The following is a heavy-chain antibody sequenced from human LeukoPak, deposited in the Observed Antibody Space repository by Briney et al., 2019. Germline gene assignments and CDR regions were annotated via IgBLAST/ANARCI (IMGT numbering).Heavy chain of an antibody. D-gene: IGHD2-2*01. J-gene: IGHJ6*03. CDR3: ATRSIVVVPALAKDYYYYYMDV. V-gene: IGHV3-30-3*01. Sequence: PGRSLRLSCAASGFTFSSYAMHWVRQAPGKGLEWVAVISYDGSNKYYADSVKGRFTISRDNSKNTLYLQMNSLRAEDTAVYYCATRSIVVVPALAKDYYYYYMDVWGKGTTVTVSS. CDR2: ISYDGSNK. CDR1: GFTFSSYA.